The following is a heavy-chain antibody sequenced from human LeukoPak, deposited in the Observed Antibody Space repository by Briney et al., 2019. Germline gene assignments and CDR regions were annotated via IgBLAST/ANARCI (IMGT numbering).Heavy chain of an antibody. V-gene: IGHV3-53*01. CDR1: GFTVSSNY. Sequence: GGSLRLSCAASGFTVSSNYMSWVRQAPGKGLEWVSVIYSGGSTYYADSVKGRFTISRDNSKNTLYLQMNSLRAEDTAVYYCARDGVVVVAASYYYGMDVWGQGTTVTVSS. J-gene: IGHJ6*02. CDR2: IYSGGST. CDR3: ARDGVVVVAASYYYGMDV. D-gene: IGHD2-15*01.